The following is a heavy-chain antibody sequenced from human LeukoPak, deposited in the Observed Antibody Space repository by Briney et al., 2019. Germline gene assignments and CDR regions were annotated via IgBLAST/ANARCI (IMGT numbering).Heavy chain of an antibody. CDR3: AKDYGGYLFDY. J-gene: IGHJ4*02. CDR1: GFTFSSYA. V-gene: IGHV3-23*01. D-gene: IGHD4-23*01. CDR2: ITGSGGST. Sequence: GGSLRLSCVASGFTFSSYAMSWVRQAPGKGLEWVSGITGSGGSTYYADSVKGRFTISRDNSKNTLYLQMNSLRAEDSAVYYCAKDYGGYLFDYWGQGTLVTVSS.